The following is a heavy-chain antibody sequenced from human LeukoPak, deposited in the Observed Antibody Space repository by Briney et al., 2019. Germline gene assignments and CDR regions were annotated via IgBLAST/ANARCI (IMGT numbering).Heavy chain of an antibody. CDR2: IVGSSSTI. V-gene: IGHV3-48*04. Sequence: QTGGSPRLSCAASGFSFSTYSMNWVRQAPGKGLEWVSYIVGSSSTIYYADSVKGRFTISRDNAKNSLYLQMDSLRAEDTAVYYCATDSPETAAFDYWGQGTLVTVSS. CDR1: GFSFSTYS. D-gene: IGHD1-1*01. CDR3: ATDSPETAAFDY. J-gene: IGHJ4*02.